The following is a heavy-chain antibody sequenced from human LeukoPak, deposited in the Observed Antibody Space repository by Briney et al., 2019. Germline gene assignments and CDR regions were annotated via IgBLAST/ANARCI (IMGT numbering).Heavy chain of an antibody. V-gene: IGHV4-4*07. D-gene: IGHD5-24*01. CDR1: GGSISRYY. CDR3: AAEEMATTVDY. CDR2: IYTSGST. J-gene: IGHJ4*02. Sequence: SETLSLTCTVSGGSISRYYWSWIRQPAGKGLEWIGRIYTSGSTNYNPSLKSRVTMSVDTSKNQFSLKLSSVTAADTAVYYCAAEEMATTVDYWGQGTLVTVSS.